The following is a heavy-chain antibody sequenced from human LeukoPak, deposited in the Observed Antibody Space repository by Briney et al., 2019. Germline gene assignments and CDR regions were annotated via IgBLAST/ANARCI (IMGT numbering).Heavy chain of an antibody. CDR1: GGAFRDHQ. CDR3: ARGGQIVATTGFYWLDP. Sequence: SETLSLTCAVYGGAFRDHQWSWIRQPPGKGLEWIGDVERRGYTNYNPSLRGRLTMSVDASKNQISLRLTSVTAADTAVYYCARGGQIVATTGFYWLDPWGLGTLVTVSS. J-gene: IGHJ5*02. V-gene: IGHV4-34*01. CDR2: VERRGYT. D-gene: IGHD1-1*01.